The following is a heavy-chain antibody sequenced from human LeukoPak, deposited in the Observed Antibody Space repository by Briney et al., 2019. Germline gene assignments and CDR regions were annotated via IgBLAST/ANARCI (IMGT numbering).Heavy chain of an antibody. D-gene: IGHD3-22*01. CDR1: GGSISSYY. CDR3: ATSRGYYDSSGYHY. V-gene: IGHV4-59*01. J-gene: IGHJ4*02. CDR2: IYYSGST. Sequence: PSETLSLTCTVSGGSISSYYWSWIRQPPGKGLEWIGYIYYSGSTNYNPSLKSRVTISVDTSKNQFSLKLSSVTAADTAVYYCATSRGYYDSSGYHYWGQGTLVTVSS.